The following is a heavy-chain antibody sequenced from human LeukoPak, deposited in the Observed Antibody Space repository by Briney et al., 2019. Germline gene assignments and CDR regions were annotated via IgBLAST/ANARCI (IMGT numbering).Heavy chain of an antibody. CDR2: ISYDGSNK. J-gene: IGHJ4*02. CDR1: GFTFSSYG. V-gene: IGHV3-30*18. Sequence: GGSLRLSCAASGFTFSSYGMHWVRQAPGKGLEWVAVISYDGSNKYYADSVKGRFTISRDNSKNTLYLQMNSLRAEDTAVYYCAKGSGYDFAWLDYWGQGTLVTASS. CDR3: AKGSGYDFAWLDY. D-gene: IGHD5-12*01.